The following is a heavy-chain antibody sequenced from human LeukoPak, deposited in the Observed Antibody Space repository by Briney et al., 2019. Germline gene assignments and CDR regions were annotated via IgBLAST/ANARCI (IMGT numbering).Heavy chain of an antibody. V-gene: IGHV1-8*03. CDR2: MNPNSGNT. CDR1: GYTFTGYY. CDR3: ARASPPTVVNYYYYMDV. D-gene: IGHD3-22*01. J-gene: IGHJ6*03. Sequence: ASVKVSCKASGYTFTGYYMHWVRQAPGQGLEWMGWMNPNSGNTGYAQKFQGRVAITRNTSISTAYMELSSLRSEDTAVYYCARASPPTVVNYYYYMDVWGKGTTVTVSS.